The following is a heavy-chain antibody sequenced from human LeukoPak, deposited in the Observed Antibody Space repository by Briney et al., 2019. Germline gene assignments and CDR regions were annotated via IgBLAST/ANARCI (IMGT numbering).Heavy chain of an antibody. V-gene: IGHV3-30*02. CDR3: AKVFEYYDFWSGVDAFDI. CDR2: IRYDGSNK. D-gene: IGHD3-3*01. CDR1: GFTFSSYG. Sequence: GGSLRLSCAASGFTFSSYGMHWVRQAPGKGLEWVAFIRYDGSNKYYADSVKGRFTISRDNSKNTLYLQMNSLRAEDTAAYYCAKVFEYYDFWSGVDAFDIWGQGTMVTVSS. J-gene: IGHJ3*02.